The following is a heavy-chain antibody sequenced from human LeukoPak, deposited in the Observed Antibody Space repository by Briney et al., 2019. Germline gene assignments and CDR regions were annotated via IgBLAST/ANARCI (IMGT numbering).Heavy chain of an antibody. D-gene: IGHD3-22*01. CDR1: GYIFTGYY. J-gene: IGHJ6*02. CDR3: AVTYYYDSSGYLHYYYYGMDV. V-gene: IGHV1-69*02. CDR2: IIPILGIA. Sequence: GASVKVSCKASGYIFTGYYMHWVRQAPGQGLEWMGRIIPILGIANYAQKFQGRVTITADKSTSTAYMELSSLRSEDTAVYYCAVTYYYDSSGYLHYYYYGMDVWGQGTTVTVSS.